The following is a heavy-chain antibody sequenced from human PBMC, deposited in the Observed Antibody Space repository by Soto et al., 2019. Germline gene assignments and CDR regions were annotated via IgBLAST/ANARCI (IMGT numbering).Heavy chain of an antibody. D-gene: IGHD3-10*02. V-gene: IGHV3-23*01. CDR1: GFTFSSYA. Sequence: EVQLLESGGGLVQPGGSLRLSCAASGFTFSSYAMSWVRQAPGKGLEWVSAISGSGGSTYYADSVKGRVTISRDNSKNKKYLQMQSMSAEDAAVYDCSKCSEVGWPEEYNWFDPWGQGTLVTVSS. J-gene: IGHJ5*02. CDR2: ISGSGGST. CDR3: SKCSEVGWPEEYNWFDP.